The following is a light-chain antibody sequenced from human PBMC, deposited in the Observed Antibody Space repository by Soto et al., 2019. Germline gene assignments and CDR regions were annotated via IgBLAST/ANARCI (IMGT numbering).Light chain of an antibody. CDR2: DVS. Sequence: ALTQPASVSGSPGQSITISCTGTSSDVGGYNYVSWYQQHPGKAPKLMIYDVSNRPSGVSNRFSGSKSGNTASLTISGLQAEDEADYYCSSYTSSSTLAFGGGTKLTVL. CDR1: SSDVGGYNY. J-gene: IGLJ2*01. V-gene: IGLV2-14*01. CDR3: SSYTSSSTLA.